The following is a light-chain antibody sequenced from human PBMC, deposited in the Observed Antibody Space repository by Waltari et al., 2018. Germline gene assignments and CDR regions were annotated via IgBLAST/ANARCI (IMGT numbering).Light chain of an antibody. Sequence: DIVMTQSPDSLAVSLGERATINCKSSESVLYSSNNKNHLAWYQQKPGQPPKLLIYWASTRESGVPDRFTGSGSGTDFPLTISSLQAEDVAVYSCQQYYSPPALTFGGGTKVEIK. CDR3: QQYYSPPALT. V-gene: IGKV4-1*01. J-gene: IGKJ4*01. CDR2: WAS. CDR1: ESVLYSSNNKNH.